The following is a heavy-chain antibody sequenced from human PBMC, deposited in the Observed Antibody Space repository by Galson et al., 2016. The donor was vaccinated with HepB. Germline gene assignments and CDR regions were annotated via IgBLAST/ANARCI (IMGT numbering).Heavy chain of an antibody. V-gene: IGHV3-13*01. CDR3: ARGMVRFGFFDL. CDR1: GFTFSSYD. Sequence: SLRLSCAASGFTFSSYDMHWVRQATGKGLEWVSAIGRAGDTYYPGSVKGRFTISSENAENSLYLQMSSLGAGDTAVYFCARGMVRFGFFDLWGRGTLVTVSS. J-gene: IGHJ2*01. CDR2: IGRAGDT. D-gene: IGHD3-16*01.